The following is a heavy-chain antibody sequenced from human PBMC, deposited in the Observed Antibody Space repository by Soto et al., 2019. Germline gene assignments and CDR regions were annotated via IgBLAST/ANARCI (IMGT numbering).Heavy chain of an antibody. CDR2: ISYDGSKK. J-gene: IGHJ3*01. V-gene: IGHV3-30*18. D-gene: IGHD1-26*01. Sequence: PGGSLRLSCAASGFTFSSYDIHRVRQAPGKGLEWVAVISYDGSKKYYADSVKGLFTISRDNSKNTLYLQVNSLRAEDTAVYYCAKAYSGPFDVWGQGTMVTVSS. CDR1: GFTFSSYD. CDR3: AKAYSGPFDV.